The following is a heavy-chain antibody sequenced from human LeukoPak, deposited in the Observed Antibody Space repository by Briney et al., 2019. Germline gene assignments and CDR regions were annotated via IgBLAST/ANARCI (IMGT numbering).Heavy chain of an antibody. D-gene: IGHD6-19*01. CDR2: INPNSGGT. J-gene: IGHJ6*03. V-gene: IGHV1-2*06. CDR1: GYTFTGYY. CDR3: ARDRAVADSYYYYYMDV. Sequence: ASVKVSCKASGYTFTGYYMRWVRQAPGQGLEWMGRINPNSGGTNYAQKFQGRVTMTRDTSISTAYMELSRLRSDDTAVYYCARDRAVADSYYYYYMDVWGKGTTVTVSS.